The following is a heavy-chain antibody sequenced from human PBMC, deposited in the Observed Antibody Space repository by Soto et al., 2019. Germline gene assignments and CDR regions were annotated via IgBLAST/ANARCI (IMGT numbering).Heavy chain of an antibody. J-gene: IGHJ6*02. D-gene: IGHD3-10*01. CDR1: GYTFTSYY. CDR2: INPSGGST. V-gene: IGHV1-46*01. CDR3: AGGGRGVITYYYYYGMDV. Sequence: ASVKVSFKASGYTFTSYYMHWLRQAPGQGLEWMGIINPSGGSTSYAQKFQGRVTMTRDTSTSTVYMELSSLRSEDTAVYYCAGGGRGVITYYYYYGMDVWGQGTTVTVSS.